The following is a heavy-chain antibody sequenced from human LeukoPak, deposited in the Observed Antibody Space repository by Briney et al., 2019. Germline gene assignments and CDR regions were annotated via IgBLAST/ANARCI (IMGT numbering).Heavy chain of an antibody. CDR2: IYNDGTT. Sequence: GGSLRLSCSASGFTVITSFMSWVRQAPGKGLEWVSVIYNDGTTYYADSVKGRFTISRDNAKNTLYLQMNILRTEDTAVYYCARVKTGYSNHYYYGMDVWGQGTTVTVSS. CDR1: GFTVITSF. CDR3: ARVKTGYSNHYYYGMDV. D-gene: IGHD4-11*01. J-gene: IGHJ6*02. V-gene: IGHV3-66*01.